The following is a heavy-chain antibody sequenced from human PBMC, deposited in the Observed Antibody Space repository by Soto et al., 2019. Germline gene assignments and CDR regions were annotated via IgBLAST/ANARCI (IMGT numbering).Heavy chain of an antibody. CDR1: GFTFSSYD. CDR2: IGTAGDT. Sequence: GESLKISCAASGFTFSSYDMHWVRQATGKGLEWVSAIGTAGDTYYPGSVKGRFTISRENAKNSLYLQMNSLRAEDTAVYYCARGEAAAGTDYYYYGMDVWGQGTTVTVSS. D-gene: IGHD6-13*01. V-gene: IGHV3-13*01. J-gene: IGHJ6*02. CDR3: ARGEAAAGTDYYYYGMDV.